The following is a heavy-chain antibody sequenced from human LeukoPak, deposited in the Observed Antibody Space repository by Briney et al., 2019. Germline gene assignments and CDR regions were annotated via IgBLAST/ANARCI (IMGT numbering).Heavy chain of an antibody. D-gene: IGHD2-2*01. J-gene: IGHJ4*02. CDR3: ARVTAHCSSTSCYDYFDY. Sequence: SETLSLTCAVSGGSFSGYYWSWIRQPPGKGLEWIGEINHSGSTNYNPSLKSRVTISVDTSKNQFSLKLSSVTAADTAVYYCARVTAHCSSTSCYDYFDYWGQGTLVTVSS. CDR1: GGSFSGYY. CDR2: INHSGST. V-gene: IGHV4-34*01.